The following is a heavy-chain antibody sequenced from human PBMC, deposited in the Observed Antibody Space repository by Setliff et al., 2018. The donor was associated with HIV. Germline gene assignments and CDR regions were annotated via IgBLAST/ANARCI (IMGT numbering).Heavy chain of an antibody. CDR1: GYTFTGYY. Sequence: ASVKVSCKASGYTFTGYYMHWVRQAPGQGLEWMGRINPNSGGTNYAQKFQGRVTMTRDTSISTAYMELSRLRSDDTAVYYCARGRYCSGGSCSVEIWGQGTLVTVSS. CDR3: ARGRYCSGGSCSVEI. CDR2: INPNSGGT. V-gene: IGHV1-2*06. D-gene: IGHD2-15*01. J-gene: IGHJ4*02.